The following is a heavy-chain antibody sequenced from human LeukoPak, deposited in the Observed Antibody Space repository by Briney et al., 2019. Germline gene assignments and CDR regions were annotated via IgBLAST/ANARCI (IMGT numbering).Heavy chain of an antibody. J-gene: IGHJ4*02. CDR1: XGSISNYY. CDR2: IYNSGTT. V-gene: IGHV4-59*08. Sequence: SETLSLTCTVSXGSISNYYWNWLRQSPGKGLEWIGYIYNSGTTSYNPSLSSRVTISVDTSKNQFSLKLTSVTAADTAVYYCARLGVRGVTGTDSYFDYWGQGTLVTVSS. CDR3: ARLGVRGVTGTDSYFDY. D-gene: IGHD1-7*01.